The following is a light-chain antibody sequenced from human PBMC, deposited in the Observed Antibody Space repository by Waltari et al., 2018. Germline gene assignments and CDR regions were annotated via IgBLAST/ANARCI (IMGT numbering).Light chain of an antibody. CDR1: QSVSSSH. Sequence: ELVLTQSPGTLTLSPGDRANLSCRASQSVSSSHVAWFQQKPGQAPRLLIYGASSRATGIPDRVSGSGSGTDFTLTISRLEPEDFAVYYCQQYGSSPPWTFGQGTKVEIK. J-gene: IGKJ1*01. CDR2: GAS. V-gene: IGKV3-20*01. CDR3: QQYGSSPPWT.